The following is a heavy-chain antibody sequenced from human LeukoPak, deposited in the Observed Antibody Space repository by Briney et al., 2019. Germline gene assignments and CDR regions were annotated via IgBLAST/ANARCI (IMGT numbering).Heavy chain of an antibody. CDR2: IYYSGST. CDR1: GGSISSYY. CDR3: ARGRMPDYYDSSGYQRRFDY. D-gene: IGHD3-22*01. Sequence: PSETLSLTCTVSGGSISSYYWSWIRQPPGKGLEWIGYIYYSGSTNYNPSLKSRVTISVDTSKNQFSLKLSSVTAADTAVYYCARGRMPDYYDSSGYQRRFDYWGQGTLVTVPS. V-gene: IGHV4-59*01. J-gene: IGHJ4*02.